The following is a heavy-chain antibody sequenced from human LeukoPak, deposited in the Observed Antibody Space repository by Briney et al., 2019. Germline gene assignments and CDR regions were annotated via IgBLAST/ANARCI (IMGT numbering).Heavy chain of an antibody. D-gene: IGHD3-10*01. Sequence: GGSLRLSCAASGFTFSSYGMHWVRQAPGKGLEWGAVIWYDGSNKYYADSVKGRFTISRDNSKNTLYLQMNSLRAEDTAVYYCAKEVLLWFGETTSDPYNWFDPWGQGTLVTVSS. CDR2: IWYDGSNK. CDR3: AKEVLLWFGETTSDPYNWFDP. CDR1: GFTFSSYG. V-gene: IGHV3-33*06. J-gene: IGHJ5*02.